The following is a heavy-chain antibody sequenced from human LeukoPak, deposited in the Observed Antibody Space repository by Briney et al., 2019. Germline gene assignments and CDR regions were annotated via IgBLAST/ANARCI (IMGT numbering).Heavy chain of an antibody. CDR3: ARNQHSYDSSGPGYWYFDL. CDR1: DGSISSYY. CDR2: IYHSGST. V-gene: IGHV4-59*01. J-gene: IGHJ2*01. Sequence: SETLSLTCTVSDGSISSYYWSWIRQPPGKGLEWIGYIYHSGSTNYNPSLKSRVTISVDTSKNEFSLKLSPVTAADTAMYYCARNQHSYDSSGPGYWYFDLWGRGTLVTVSS. D-gene: IGHD3-22*01.